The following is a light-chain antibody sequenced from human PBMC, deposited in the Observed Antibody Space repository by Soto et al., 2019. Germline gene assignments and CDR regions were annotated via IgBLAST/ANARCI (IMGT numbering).Light chain of an antibody. CDR2: EGS. V-gene: IGLV2-23*03. CDR3: CSYAGSSTFVV. Sequence: QSALTQPASVSGSAGQSITISCTGTSSDVGSYNLVSWYQQQPGKAPKLMIYEGSKRPSGVSNRFSGSKSGNTASLTISGLQAEDEADYYCCSYAGSSTFVVFGGGTKLTV. J-gene: IGLJ2*01. CDR1: SSDVGSYNL.